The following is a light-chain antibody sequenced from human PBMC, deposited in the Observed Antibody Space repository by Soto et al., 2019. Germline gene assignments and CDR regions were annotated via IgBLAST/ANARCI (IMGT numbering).Light chain of an antibody. CDR2: GAS. J-gene: IGKJ1*01. V-gene: IGKV1-27*01. Sequence: DIQMTQSPSSLSASVGDRVTSTCRASQGIRNFLAWYQQKPGKAPKLLIYGASSLRSGVPSRFSGSGSGTDFTLTISSLQPEDVATYYCQRYNSALRATFGQGTKVDIK. CDR3: QRYNSALRAT. CDR1: QGIRNF.